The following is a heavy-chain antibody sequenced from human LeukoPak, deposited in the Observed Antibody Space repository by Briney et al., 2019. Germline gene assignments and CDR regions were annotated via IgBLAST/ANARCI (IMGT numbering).Heavy chain of an antibody. J-gene: IGHJ6*03. D-gene: IGHD3-10*01. V-gene: IGHV4-34*01. CDR1: GGSISNYY. CDR2: INHSGST. CDR3: ASLWGSGSYTYYYYYMDV. Sequence: SETLSLTCTVSGGSISNYYWSWLRQPPRKGLEGVGEINHSGSTNYNPSLKSRVTISVDTSKNQFSLKLSSVTAADTAVYYCASLWGSGSYTYYYYYMDVWGKGTTVTVSS.